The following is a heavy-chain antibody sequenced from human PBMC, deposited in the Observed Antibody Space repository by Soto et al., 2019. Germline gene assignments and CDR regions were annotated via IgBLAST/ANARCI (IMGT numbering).Heavy chain of an antibody. J-gene: IGHJ4*02. Sequence: QVQLVQSGAEVKKPGASVKVSCKASGYTFTGYYMHWVRQAPGQGLEWMGWINPNSGGTNYAQKFQGWVTMTRDTSISTAYMELSRLRSDDTAVYYCARMGLCGGDCYSSLDYWGQGTLVTVSS. CDR2: INPNSGGT. CDR1: GYTFTGYY. D-gene: IGHD2-21*02. CDR3: ARMGLCGGDCYSSLDY. V-gene: IGHV1-2*04.